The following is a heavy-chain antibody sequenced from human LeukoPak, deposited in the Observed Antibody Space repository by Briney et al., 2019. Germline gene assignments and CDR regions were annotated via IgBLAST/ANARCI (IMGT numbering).Heavy chain of an antibody. Sequence: SVKVSCKASGGTFSSYAISWVRQAPGQGLEWMGGIIPIFGTANYAQKFQGRVTITADESTSTAYMELSSLRSEDTAVYYCARDIDTAMVTGDIWGQGTMVAVSS. V-gene: IGHV1-69*01. CDR2: IIPIFGTA. CDR3: ARDIDTAMVTGDI. J-gene: IGHJ3*02. CDR1: GGTFSSYA. D-gene: IGHD5-18*01.